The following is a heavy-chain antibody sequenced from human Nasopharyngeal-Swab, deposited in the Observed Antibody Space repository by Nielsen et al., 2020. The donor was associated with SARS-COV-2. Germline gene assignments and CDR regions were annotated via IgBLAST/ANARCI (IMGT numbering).Heavy chain of an antibody. CDR2: IYTSGST. V-gene: IGHV4-61*02. J-gene: IGHJ4*02. CDR3: ARGSGYCSGGSCYLETPPYYFDY. D-gene: IGHD2-15*01. Sequence: SETLSLTCTVSGGSISSGSNYWSWLRQPAGKGLEWIGRIYTSGSTNYNPSLKSRVTISVDTSKNQFSLKLSSVTAADTAVYYCARGSGYCSGGSCYLETPPYYFDYWGQGTLVTVSS. CDR1: GGSISSGSNY.